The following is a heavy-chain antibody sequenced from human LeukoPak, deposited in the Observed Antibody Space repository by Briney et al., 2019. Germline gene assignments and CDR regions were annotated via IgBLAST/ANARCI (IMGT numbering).Heavy chain of an antibody. D-gene: IGHD2-2*01. J-gene: IGHJ6*03. CDR1: GFTFSSYS. Sequence: PGGSLRLSCAASGFTFSSYSMNWVRQAPGKGLEWVSSISSSSSYIYYADSVNGRFTISRDNAKNSLYLQMNSLRAEDTAVYYCARVPAAHYYYYYMDVWGKGTTVTVSS. V-gene: IGHV3-21*01. CDR3: ARVPAAHYYYYYMDV. CDR2: ISSSSSYI.